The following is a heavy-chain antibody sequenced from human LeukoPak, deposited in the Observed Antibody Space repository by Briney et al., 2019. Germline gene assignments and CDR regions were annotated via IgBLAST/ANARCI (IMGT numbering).Heavy chain of an antibody. J-gene: IGHJ5*02. CDR3: ARSSYYYDSSGSFDP. D-gene: IGHD3-22*01. CDR1: GGSISSYY. CDR2: IYYSGST. Sequence: PSETLSLTCTVSGGSISSYYWNWIRQPPGKGLEWIGYIYYSGSTNYNPSLKSRVTISVDTSKNQFSLKLSSVTAADTAVYYCARSSYYYDSSGSFDPWGQGTLVTVSS. V-gene: IGHV4-59*12.